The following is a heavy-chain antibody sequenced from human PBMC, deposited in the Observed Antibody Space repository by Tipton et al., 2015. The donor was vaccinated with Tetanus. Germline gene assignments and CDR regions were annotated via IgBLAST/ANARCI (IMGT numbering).Heavy chain of an antibody. D-gene: IGHD2-21*01. V-gene: IGHV3-49*03. CDR3: TRVGVVIVTPANY. Sequence: SLRLSCTASGFTFGDYAMSWFRQAPGKGLEWVGFIRSKAYGGTTEYAASVKGRFTISRDDSKSIAYLQMNSLKTEDTAVYYCTRVGVVIVTPANYWGQGTLVTVSS. J-gene: IGHJ4*02. CDR2: IRSKAYGGTT. CDR1: GFTFGDYA.